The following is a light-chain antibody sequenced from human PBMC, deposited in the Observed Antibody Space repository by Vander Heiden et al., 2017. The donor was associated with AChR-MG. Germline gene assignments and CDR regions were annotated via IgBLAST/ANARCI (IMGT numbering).Light chain of an antibody. CDR1: HDITKY. CDR2: DAS. CDR3: QQDGDFPLT. V-gene: IGKV1-33*01. J-gene: IGKJ4*01. Sequence: DIQMTQSPSSLSASVGDRVTITCQASHDITKYLNWYQQKPGKAPKLLIYDASNLEAGVPSRFSESGSGTHFSFTISMLHPEDVATYYCQQDGDFPLTFGGGTKVEIK.